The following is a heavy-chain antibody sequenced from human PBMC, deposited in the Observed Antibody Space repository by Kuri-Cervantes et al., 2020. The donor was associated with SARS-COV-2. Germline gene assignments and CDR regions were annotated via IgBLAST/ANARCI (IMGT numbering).Heavy chain of an antibody. CDR2: MNPNSGNT. V-gene: IGHV1-8*03. J-gene: IGHJ6*03. D-gene: IGHD2-8*01. CDR1: GYTFSSYD. Sequence: ASVKVSCKASGYTFSSYDINWVRQATGQGLEWMGWMNPNSGNTGYAQKFQGRVTITRNTSISTAYMELSSLRSEDTAVYYCARDYCTNGVCYPPAGVHMDVWGKGTTVTVSS. CDR3: ARDYCTNGVCYPPAGVHMDV.